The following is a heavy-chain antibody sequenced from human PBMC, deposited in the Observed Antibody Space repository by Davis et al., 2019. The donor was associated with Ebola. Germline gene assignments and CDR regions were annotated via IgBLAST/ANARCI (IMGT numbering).Heavy chain of an antibody. CDR3: ARDWYYTIDY. CDR1: GFTFRETW. CDR2: IDSVGTA. V-gene: IGHV3-74*01. J-gene: IGHJ4*02. D-gene: IGHD3-10*01. Sequence: GESLKISCAASGFTFRETWIHWVRQAPGEGLVWVSRIDSVGTAVYADSVKGRFTLSRDNAKSIVFLQMNSLRVEDTAVYYCARDWYYTIDYWGQGTLVTVSS.